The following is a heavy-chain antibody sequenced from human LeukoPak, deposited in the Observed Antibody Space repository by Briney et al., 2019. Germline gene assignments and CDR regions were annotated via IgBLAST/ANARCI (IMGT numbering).Heavy chain of an antibody. Sequence: ASVKVSCKASGYTFTSYGISWVRQAPGQGLEWMGWISAYNGNTNYAQKLQGRVTMTTDTSTSTAYMELRSLRSDDTAVYYCARVPYDFWSGYYNPRAAFDIWGQGTMVTVPS. D-gene: IGHD3-3*01. CDR3: ARVPYDFWSGYYNPRAAFDI. J-gene: IGHJ3*02. CDR2: ISAYNGNT. V-gene: IGHV1-18*01. CDR1: GYTFTSYG.